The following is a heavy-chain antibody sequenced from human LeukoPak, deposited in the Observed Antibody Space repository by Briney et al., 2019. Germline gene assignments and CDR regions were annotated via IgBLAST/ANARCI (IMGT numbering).Heavy chain of an antibody. CDR2: IGTAGDT. Sequence: GGSLRLSCAASGFTFSSYDMHWVRQATGKGLEWVSAIGTAGDTYYPGSVKGRFTISRENAKNSLYLQMNSLRAEDTAVYYCARVRTATVTIYYFDYWGQGTLVTVSS. D-gene: IGHD4-17*01. V-gene: IGHV3-13*01. J-gene: IGHJ4*02. CDR3: ARVRTATVTIYYFDY. CDR1: GFTFSSYD.